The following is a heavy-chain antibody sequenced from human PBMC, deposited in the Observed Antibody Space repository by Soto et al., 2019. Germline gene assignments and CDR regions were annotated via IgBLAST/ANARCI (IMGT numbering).Heavy chain of an antibody. Sequence: SETLSLTCSVSGASISDYYWSWIRQPPGKGLEWIGYIYHSGSTNYNPSLKSRVTISVDTSKNQFSLKLSSVTAADTSVYYCARQWAPDNGDYRGQFSEDYYMDVWGKGTTVTVSS. J-gene: IGHJ6*03. V-gene: IGHV4-59*08. CDR1: GASISDYY. CDR2: IYHSGST. D-gene: IGHD4-17*01. CDR3: ARQWAPDNGDYRGQFSEDYYMDV.